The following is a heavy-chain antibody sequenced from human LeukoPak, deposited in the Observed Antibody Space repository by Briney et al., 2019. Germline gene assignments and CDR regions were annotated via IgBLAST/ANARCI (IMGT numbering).Heavy chain of an antibody. CDR3: AKGKASGWYIVDY. J-gene: IGHJ4*02. Sequence: GGSLRLSCAASGFTFSSYSMNWVRQAPGKGLEWVSYISSSSTIYYADSVKGRFTISRDNAKNSLYLQMNSLRAEDTAVYYCAKGKASGWYIVDYWGQGTLVTVSS. CDR1: GFTFSSYS. D-gene: IGHD6-19*01. CDR2: ISSSSTI. V-gene: IGHV3-48*01.